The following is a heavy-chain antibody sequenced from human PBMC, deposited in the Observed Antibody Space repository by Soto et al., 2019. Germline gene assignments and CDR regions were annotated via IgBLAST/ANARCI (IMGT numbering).Heavy chain of an antibody. CDR2: ISGSGTTT. CDR1: GFTSTNYV. CDR3: AKDRVGGVPDDLDI. Sequence: GGSLRLSCAASGFTSTNYVMNWVRQAPGKGLEWVSSISGSGTTTFYADSVKGRFIISRDNSKNTLYLQMNSLRAEDTALYYCAKDRVGGVPDDLDIWGQGTMVTVSS. D-gene: IGHD2-8*01. J-gene: IGHJ3*02. V-gene: IGHV3-23*01.